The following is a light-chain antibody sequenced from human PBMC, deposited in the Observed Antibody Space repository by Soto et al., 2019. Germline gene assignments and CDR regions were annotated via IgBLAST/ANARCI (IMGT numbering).Light chain of an antibody. CDR2: KAS. V-gene: IGKV1-5*03. Sequence: DIQMTQSPSTLSASVGDRVTITCRASQSISSWLAWYQQKPGKAPKLLIYKASSLESGVPSRFSSRGSGTEFTLTISSLQPDDFATYYCQQYNSYSFTFGPGTKVDIK. J-gene: IGKJ3*01. CDR1: QSISSW. CDR3: QQYNSYSFT.